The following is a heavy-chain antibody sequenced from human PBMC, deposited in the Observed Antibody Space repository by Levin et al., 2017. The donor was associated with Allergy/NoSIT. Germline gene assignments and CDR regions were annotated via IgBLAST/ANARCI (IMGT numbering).Heavy chain of an antibody. Sequence: GESLKISCAASRFTFSSYAMHWVRQAPGKGLEWVAVISYDGSNKYYADSVKGRFTISRDNSNNTLYLQMNSLRAEDTAVHYCARSEAAVDACDIWGQGTMVTVSS. CDR1: RFTFSSYA. D-gene: IGHD6-13*01. CDR2: ISYDGSNK. V-gene: IGHV3-30-3*01. CDR3: ARSEAAVDACDI. J-gene: IGHJ3*02.